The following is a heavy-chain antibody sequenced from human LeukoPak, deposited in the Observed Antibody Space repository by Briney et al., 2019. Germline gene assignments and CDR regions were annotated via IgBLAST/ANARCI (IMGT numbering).Heavy chain of an antibody. J-gene: IGHJ4*02. CDR3: AKALAGRYDDYKADY. V-gene: IGHV3-23*01. CDR2: LSGSGGST. D-gene: IGHD4-17*01. CDR1: GFPFSSYA. Sequence: GGSLRLSCAASGFPFSSYAMSWVRQAPGKGLEWVSVLSGSGGSTYYADSVKGRFTISRDNSKNTLYLQMNNLRAEDTAVYYCAKALAGRYDDYKADYWGQGTLVTVSS.